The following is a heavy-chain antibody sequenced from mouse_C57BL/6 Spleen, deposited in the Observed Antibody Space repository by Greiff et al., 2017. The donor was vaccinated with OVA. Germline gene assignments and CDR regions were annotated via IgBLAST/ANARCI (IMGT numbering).Heavy chain of an antibody. CDR1: GYTFTSYW. D-gene: IGHD4-1*01. CDR3: ARGGLLGNYAMDY. V-gene: IGHV1-72*01. Sequence: VQLQQPGAELVKSGASVKLSCKASGYTFTSYWMHWVKQRPGRGLEWIGRIDPNSGGTKYNEKFKSKATLTVDKPSSTAYMQLSSLTSEDSAVYYCARGGLLGNYAMDYWGQGTSVTVSS. CDR2: IDPNSGGT. J-gene: IGHJ4*01.